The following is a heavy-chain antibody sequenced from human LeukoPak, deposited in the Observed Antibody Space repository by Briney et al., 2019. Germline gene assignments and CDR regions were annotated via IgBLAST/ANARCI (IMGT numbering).Heavy chain of an antibody. CDR2: INPSSGGT. CDR3: ASRTESSSWYRDYYYMDV. J-gene: IGHJ6*03. CDR1: GYTFTGYY. D-gene: IGHD6-13*01. Sequence: ASVKVSCKASGYTFTGYYMHWVRQAPGQGLEWMGWINPSSGGTNYAQKFQGRVTMTRDTSISTAYMELSRLRSDDTAVYYCASRTESSSWYRDYYYMDVWGKGTTVTISS. V-gene: IGHV1-2*02.